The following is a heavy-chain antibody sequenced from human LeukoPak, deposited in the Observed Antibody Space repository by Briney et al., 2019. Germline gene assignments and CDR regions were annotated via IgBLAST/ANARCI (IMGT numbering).Heavy chain of an antibody. Sequence: SETLSLTCTVSGGSISSSSYYWGWIRQPPGKGLEWIGNFYYSGNTYYNPSLKSRVTISVDTSKNHFSLKLNSVTAADTAVYYCARDNSAGDYADSWGQGTLVIVSS. CDR1: GGSISSSSYY. D-gene: IGHD4-17*01. CDR2: FYYSGNT. V-gene: IGHV4-39*07. CDR3: ARDNSAGDYADS. J-gene: IGHJ4*02.